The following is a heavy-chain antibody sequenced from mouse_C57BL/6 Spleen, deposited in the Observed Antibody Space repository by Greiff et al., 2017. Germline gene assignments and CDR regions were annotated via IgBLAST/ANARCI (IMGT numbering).Heavy chain of an antibody. CDR2: IHPNSGST. V-gene: IGHV1-64*01. CDR3: ARSPYYGSSTTYYAMDY. D-gene: IGHD1-1*01. J-gene: IGHJ4*01. Sequence: VQLQQPGAELVKPGDSVKLSCKASGYTFTSYWMHWVKQRPGQGLEWIGMIHPNSGSTNYNEKFKSKVTLTVDKSSSTAYMQLSSLTSEDSAVYYCARSPYYGSSTTYYAMDYWGQGTSVTVSS. CDR1: GYTFTSYW.